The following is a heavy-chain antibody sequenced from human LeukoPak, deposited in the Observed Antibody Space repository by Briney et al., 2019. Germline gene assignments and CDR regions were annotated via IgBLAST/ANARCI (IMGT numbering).Heavy chain of an antibody. Sequence: GGSLRLSCAASGFTFSSYWMSWVRQAPGKGLEWGANIKQDGSEKYYVDSVKGRFTISRDNAKNSLYLQMNTLRAEDTAVYYCARDSYYDSRAFDYWGQGTLVTVSS. CDR3: ARDSYYDSRAFDY. J-gene: IGHJ4*02. CDR1: GFTFSSYW. V-gene: IGHV3-7*01. CDR2: IKQDGSEK. D-gene: IGHD3-22*01.